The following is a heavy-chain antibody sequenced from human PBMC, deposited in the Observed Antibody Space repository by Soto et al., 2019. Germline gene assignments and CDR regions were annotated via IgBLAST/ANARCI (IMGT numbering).Heavy chain of an antibody. Sequence: SETLSLTCTVSGGSISSYYWSWIRQPPGKGLEWIGYIYYSGSTNYNPSLKSRVTISVDTSKNQFSLKLSSVTAADTAVYYCARERAVAGISGWFDPWGQGTLVTVSS. CDR1: GGSISSYY. CDR3: ARERAVAGISGWFDP. D-gene: IGHD6-19*01. CDR2: IYYSGST. V-gene: IGHV4-59*01. J-gene: IGHJ5*02.